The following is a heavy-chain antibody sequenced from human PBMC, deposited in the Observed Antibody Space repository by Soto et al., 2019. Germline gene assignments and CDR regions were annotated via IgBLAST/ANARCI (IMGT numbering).Heavy chain of an antibody. CDR3: ARDLETGAAAYFDY. V-gene: IGHV3-11*05. CDR1: GFTFSDYY. D-gene: IGHD6-13*01. J-gene: IGHJ4*02. CDR2: ISSSSSYT. Sequence: GGSLRLSCAASGFTFSDYYMSWIRQAPGKGLEWVSYISSSSSYTNYADSVKGRFTISRDNAKNSLYLQMNSLRAEDTAVYYCARDLETGAAAYFDYWGRGTLVTVSS.